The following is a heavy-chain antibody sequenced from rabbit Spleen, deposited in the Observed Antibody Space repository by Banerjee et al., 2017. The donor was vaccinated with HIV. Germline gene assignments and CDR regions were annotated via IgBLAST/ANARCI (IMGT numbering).Heavy chain of an antibody. Sequence: QSLEESGGDLVKPEGSLTLTCTASGFSFSTSYYMCWVRQAPGQGLECIACIYGDRSGSTYYANWAKGRFTISKTSSTTVTLQMTSLTAADTATYFCARDTGSSFSSYGMDLWGQGTLVTVS. CDR1: GFSFSTSYY. V-gene: IGHV1S40*01. J-gene: IGHJ3*01. D-gene: IGHD8-1*01. CDR3: ARDTGSSFSSYGMDL. CDR2: IYGDRSGST.